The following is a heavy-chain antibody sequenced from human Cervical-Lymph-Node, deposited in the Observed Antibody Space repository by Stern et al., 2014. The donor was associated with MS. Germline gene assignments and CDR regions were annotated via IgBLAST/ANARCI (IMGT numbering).Heavy chain of an antibody. Sequence: VQLEESGAEVKKPGASVNVSCKASGYTFSSFAITWVRQAPGQGLEWMGTITVKKGKKNYEKGGKERVTRTKDKSTNTAYMEVRNRRSDDTAVYYWGRGLGDTRHWGQGTLVTVSS. CDR1: GYTFSSFA. D-gene: IGHD3-16*01. J-gene: IGHJ4*02. V-gene: IGHV1-18*01. CDR2: ITVKKGKK. CDR3: GRGLGDTRH.